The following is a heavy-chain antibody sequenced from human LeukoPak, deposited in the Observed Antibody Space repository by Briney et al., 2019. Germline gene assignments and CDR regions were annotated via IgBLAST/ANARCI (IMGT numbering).Heavy chain of an antibody. V-gene: IGHV4-59*08. CDR3: ARPGGVVKGDAFDI. J-gene: IGHJ3*02. CDR1: GGSISSYY. D-gene: IGHD3-16*01. Sequence: SSETLSLTCTVSGGSISSYYWSWIRQPPGKGLEWIGYIYYSGSTNYNPSLKSRVTISVDTSKNQFSLKLSSVTAADTAVYYCARPGGVVKGDAFDIWGQGTMVTVSS. CDR2: IYYSGST.